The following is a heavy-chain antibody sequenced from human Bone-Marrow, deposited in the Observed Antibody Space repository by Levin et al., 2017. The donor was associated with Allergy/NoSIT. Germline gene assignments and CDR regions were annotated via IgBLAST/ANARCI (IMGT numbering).Heavy chain of an antibody. Sequence: GGSLRLSCAASGFTFSNYWMHWVRQAPGKGLVWVSHINSDGSNTNYADSVKGRFTISRDNAKNTLYLQMNSLRAEDTAVYHCARGGCSSTSCLDSWGQGTLVTVSP. V-gene: IGHV3-74*01. CDR3: ARGGCSSTSCLDS. D-gene: IGHD2-2*01. CDR1: GFTFSNYW. J-gene: IGHJ5*01. CDR2: INSDGSNT.